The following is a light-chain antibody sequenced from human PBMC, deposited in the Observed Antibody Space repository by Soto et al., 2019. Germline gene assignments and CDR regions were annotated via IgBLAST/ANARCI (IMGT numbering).Light chain of an antibody. CDR2: DAS. J-gene: IGKJ2*01. CDR3: QQYDYPPYT. V-gene: IGKV1-33*01. Sequence: DIQMTQSPSSLSATVGDRVTITCQASQDISKYLNWYQQKPGKAPKLLIYDASNLETGVPSRFSGSGSGTDFSLTINSLQPEDIATYYCQQYDYPPYTFGQGTKLEI. CDR1: QDISKY.